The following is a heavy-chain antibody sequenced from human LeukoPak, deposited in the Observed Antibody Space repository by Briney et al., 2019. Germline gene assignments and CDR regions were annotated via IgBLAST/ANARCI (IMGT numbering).Heavy chain of an antibody. Sequence: GGSLRLSCAAAGFTFSTYAMSWVRQAPGKGLEWVSTIGYSGVNTFYADSVKGRFTITRDNSKNTLYLQMNSLRAEDTAVYYCARVGYSSSWYYFDYWGQGTLVTVSS. D-gene: IGHD6-13*01. V-gene: IGHV3-23*01. CDR2: IGYSGVNT. J-gene: IGHJ4*02. CDR1: GFTFSTYA. CDR3: ARVGYSSSWYYFDY.